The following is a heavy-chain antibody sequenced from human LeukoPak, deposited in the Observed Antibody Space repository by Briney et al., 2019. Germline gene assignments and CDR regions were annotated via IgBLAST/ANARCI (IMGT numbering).Heavy chain of an antibody. CDR2: IIPSIATA. CDR1: RDTFSSSE. CDR3: ARGAGWLYD. V-gene: IGHV1-69*06. Sequence: GASVKVSCMASRDTFSSSEISRVRDAPGQRLEWLGGIIPSIATASYSQKFQGRVSINADKSTNTVYMELSSLKLEDTAVYYCARGAGWLYDWGQGTLVIVSS. D-gene: IGHD3-22*01. J-gene: IGHJ4*02.